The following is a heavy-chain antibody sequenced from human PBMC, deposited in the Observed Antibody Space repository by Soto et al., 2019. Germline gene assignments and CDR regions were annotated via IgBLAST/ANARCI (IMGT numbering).Heavy chain of an antibody. D-gene: IGHD2-21*01. CDR2: ISSSSSFR. Sequence: GGSLRLSCAASGFTFTNHNMNCVRQAPGKGLEGVSSISSSSSFRNYADSVNGRFSISIDNDKNLVYLQMDSLRAEDTAVYYCARDPPLSVLVVVATDDFWGQGTLVTVSS. V-gene: IGHV3-21*01. CDR3: ARDPPLSVLVVVATDDF. J-gene: IGHJ4*02. CDR1: GFTFTNHN.